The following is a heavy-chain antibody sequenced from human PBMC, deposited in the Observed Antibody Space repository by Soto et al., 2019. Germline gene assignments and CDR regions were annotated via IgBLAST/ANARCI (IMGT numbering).Heavy chain of an antibody. CDR3: ANQGHSAWFDP. CDR2: IIPIFGTA. Sequence: QVQLVQSGAEVKKPGSSVKVSCKASGGTFSSYAISWVRQAPGKGLEWMGGIIPIFGTANYAQKFHGRVTITADESTSTAYMELSSLRSEDTAVYYCANQGHSAWFDPWGQGTLVTVSS. D-gene: IGHD2-2*01. V-gene: IGHV1-69*12. J-gene: IGHJ5*02. CDR1: GGTFSSYA.